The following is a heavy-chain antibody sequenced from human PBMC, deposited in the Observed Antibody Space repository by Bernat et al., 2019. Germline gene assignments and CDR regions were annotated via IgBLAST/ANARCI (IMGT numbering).Heavy chain of an antibody. Sequence: VQLVESGGGLVQPGGSLRLSCAASGFTFSSYDMHWVRQATGKGLEWVSAIGTAGDTYYPGSVKGRFTISRENAKNSLYLQMNSLRAGDTAVYYCARGATYYYGSGRDENWFDPWGQGTLVTVSS. CDR3: ARGATYYYGSGRDENWFDP. D-gene: IGHD3-10*01. CDR2: IGTAGDT. J-gene: IGHJ5*02. CDR1: GFTFSSYD. V-gene: IGHV3-13*04.